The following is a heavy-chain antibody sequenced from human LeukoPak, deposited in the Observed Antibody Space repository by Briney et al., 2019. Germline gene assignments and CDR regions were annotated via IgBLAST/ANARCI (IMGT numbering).Heavy chain of an antibody. CDR1: GGSISTYY. CDR3: ARVLLWFGSARYGMDV. Sequence: PSETLSLTCIVSGGSISTYYWTWIRQPPGKGLEWIGYIYYSGSTNYNPSLKSRVTISVDTSKNQFSLKLSSVTAADTAVYYCARVLLWFGSARYGMDVWGQGTTVTVSS. D-gene: IGHD3-10*01. V-gene: IGHV4-59*08. J-gene: IGHJ6*02. CDR2: IYYSGST.